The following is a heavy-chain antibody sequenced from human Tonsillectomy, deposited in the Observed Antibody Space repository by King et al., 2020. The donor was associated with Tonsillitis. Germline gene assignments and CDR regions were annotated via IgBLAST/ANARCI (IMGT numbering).Heavy chain of an antibody. CDR1: GFTFSSYS. D-gene: IGHD6-19*01. V-gene: IGHV3-21*01. J-gene: IGHJ4*02. Sequence: QLVQSGGGLVKPGGSLRLSCAASGFTFSSYSMNWVRQGPGKGLEWVSSISSSSSYIFYADSVTGRFTISGDKAKNSLYLQMNSLRAEVTAWYYCARDPVAVAGTSGSYWGQGTLVTVSS. CDR2: ISSSSSYI. CDR3: ARDPVAVAGTSGSY.